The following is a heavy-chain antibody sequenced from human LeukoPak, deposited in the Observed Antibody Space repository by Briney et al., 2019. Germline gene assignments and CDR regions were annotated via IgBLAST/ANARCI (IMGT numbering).Heavy chain of an antibody. V-gene: IGHV3-13*04. J-gene: IGHJ4*02. CDR1: GFTFSRHD. D-gene: IGHD5-12*01. CDR2: IGTAGDT. Sequence: PGGSLRLSCAASGFTFSRHDIHWVRQPPGKGLEWVSGIGTAGDTYYPGSVKGRFTISRENAKNSLYLQMNSLRAGDTAVYYCARVDIDYDSSFDYWGQGTLVTVSS. CDR3: ARVDIDYDSSFDY.